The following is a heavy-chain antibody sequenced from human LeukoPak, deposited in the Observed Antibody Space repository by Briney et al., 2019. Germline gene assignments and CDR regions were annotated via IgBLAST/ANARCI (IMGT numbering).Heavy chain of an antibody. CDR2: IKSKTDGGTT. D-gene: IGHD2-15*01. CDR1: GFTFSNAW. J-gene: IGHJ6*03. V-gene: IGHV3-15*01. Sequence: PGGSLRLSCAASGFTFSNAWMSWVRQAPGKGLEWVGRIKSKTDGGTTDYAAPVKGRFTISREDSKNTLYLQMNSLKTEDTAVYYCTLLVYYYYYMDVWGKGTTVTVSS. CDR3: TLLVYYYYYMDV.